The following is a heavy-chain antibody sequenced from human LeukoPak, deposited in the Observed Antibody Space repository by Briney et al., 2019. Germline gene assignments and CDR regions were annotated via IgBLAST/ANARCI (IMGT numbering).Heavy chain of an antibody. Sequence: PGGSLRLSCAASGFSFRTYWMSWVRQAPGKGLEWVSAISGSGGSTYYADSVKGRFTISRDNSKNTLYLQMNSLRAEDTAVYYCAKASGSSGWYEDYWGQGTLVTVSS. V-gene: IGHV3-23*01. D-gene: IGHD6-19*01. CDR3: AKASGSSGWYEDY. CDR2: ISGSGGST. CDR1: GFSFRTYW. J-gene: IGHJ4*02.